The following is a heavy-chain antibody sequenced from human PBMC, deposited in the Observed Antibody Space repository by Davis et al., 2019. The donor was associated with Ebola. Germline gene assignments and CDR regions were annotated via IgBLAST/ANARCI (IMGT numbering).Heavy chain of an antibody. V-gene: IGHV3-23*01. CDR3: AKDTSNIWFDV. J-gene: IGHJ3*01. CDR1: GFVFSSYV. D-gene: IGHD2/OR15-2a*01. Sequence: GGSLRLSCAASGFVFSSYVMSWVRRAPGKGLEWVSTLCLSGDTYYADSVKGRFTISRDNSMNTLHLQMNSLRVEDTAIYYCAKDTSNIWFDVWGQGTMVTVSS. CDR2: LCLSGDT.